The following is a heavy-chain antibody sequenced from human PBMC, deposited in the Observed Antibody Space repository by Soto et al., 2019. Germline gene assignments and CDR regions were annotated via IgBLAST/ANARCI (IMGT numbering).Heavy chain of an antibody. J-gene: IGHJ5*02. CDR1: GYTFTSYY. D-gene: IGHD3-3*01. CDR2: ISAYNGNT. V-gene: IGHV1-18*04. CDR3: ASGLRFLEWLSGVWFDP. Sequence: ASVKVSCKASGYTFTSYYMHWVRQAPGQGLEWMGRISAYNGNTNYAQKLQGRVTMTTDTSTSTAYMELRSLRSDDTAVYYCASGLRFLEWLSGVWFDPWGQGTLVTVSS.